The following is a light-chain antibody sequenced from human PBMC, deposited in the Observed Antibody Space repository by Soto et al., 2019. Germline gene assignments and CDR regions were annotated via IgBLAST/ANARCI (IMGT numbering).Light chain of an antibody. V-gene: IGKV1-9*01. CDR2: AAS. CDR1: QGIRSF. Sequence: DLQLTQSPSLLSASVGDSVTITCLAGQGIRSFLDWYQQKPGKAPKLLIYAASTLQSGVPSRFSRSGSGTEFPLTISSLQPEDFATYYCQQFDSYPLTFGGGTKVEIK. J-gene: IGKJ4*01. CDR3: QQFDSYPLT.